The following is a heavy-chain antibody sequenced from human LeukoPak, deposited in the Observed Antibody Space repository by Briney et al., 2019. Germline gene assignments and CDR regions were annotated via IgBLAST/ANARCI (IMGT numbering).Heavy chain of an antibody. CDR3: ARDASYGSGSYYRAFDY. D-gene: IGHD3-10*01. V-gene: IGHV3-30*07. J-gene: IGHJ4*02. Sequence: GGSLRLSCAASGFTFSSYAMHWVRQAPGKGLEWVAVISYDGSNKYYADSVKGRFTISRDNSKNTLYLQMNSLRAEDTAVYYCARDASYGSGSYYRAFDYWGQGTLVTVSS. CDR2: ISYDGSNK. CDR1: GFTFSSYA.